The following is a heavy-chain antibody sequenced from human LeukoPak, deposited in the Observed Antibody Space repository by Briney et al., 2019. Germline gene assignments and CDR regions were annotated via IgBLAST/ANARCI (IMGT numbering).Heavy chain of an antibody. CDR3: ARLFRSRRVDP. V-gene: IGHV4-59*08. CDR2: IYYSGST. J-gene: IGHJ5*02. Sequence: SETLSLLCTVSGGSLSRYYWSWIRQPPGKGLEWIGYIYYSGSTNYNPSLKSRVTISVDTSKNQFSLKLSSVTAADTAVYYCARLFRSRRVDPWGQGTLVTVSS. CDR1: GGSLSRYY. D-gene: IGHD1-26*01.